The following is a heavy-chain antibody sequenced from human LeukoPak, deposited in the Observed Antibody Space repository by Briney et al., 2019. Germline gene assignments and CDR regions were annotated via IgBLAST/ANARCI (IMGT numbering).Heavy chain of an antibody. V-gene: IGHV5-51*01. J-gene: IGHJ3*02. CDR2: IYPGDSDT. Sequence: GESLKISCKGFAYSFTSSWIGWVRQMPGKGLEWMGIIYPGDSDTRYSPSFQGQVSISVDKSISTAYLQWSSLKASDTAMYYCARRLYINSRWTDGFGIWGQGTMVTVSS. CDR3: ARRLYINSRWTDGFGI. D-gene: IGHD6-6*01. CDR1: AYSFTSSW.